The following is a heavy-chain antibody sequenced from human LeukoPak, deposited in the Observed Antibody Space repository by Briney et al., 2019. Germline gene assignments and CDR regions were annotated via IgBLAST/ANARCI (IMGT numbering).Heavy chain of an antibody. CDR3: ARDPIAVAGNNWFDP. CDR1: GGSISSSSYY. J-gene: IGHJ5*02. CDR2: IYYSGST. Sequence: SETLSLTCTVSGGSISSSSYYWGWIRQPPGKGLEWIGSIYYSGSTYYNPSLKSRVTISVDTSKNQFSLKLSSVTAADTAVYYCARDPIAVAGNNWFDPWGQGTLVTVSS. V-gene: IGHV4-39*07. D-gene: IGHD6-19*01.